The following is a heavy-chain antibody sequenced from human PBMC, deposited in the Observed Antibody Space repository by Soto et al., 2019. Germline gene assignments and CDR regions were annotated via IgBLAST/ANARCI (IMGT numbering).Heavy chain of an antibody. Sequence: GGSLRLSCAASGFTFSSYSMNWVRQAPGKRLEWVSSISSSSSYIYYADSVKGRFTISRDNAKNSLYLQMNSLRAEDTAVYYCAGPSLWFGELSLLWGQGTLVTVSS. V-gene: IGHV3-21*01. D-gene: IGHD3-10*01. J-gene: IGHJ4*02. CDR2: ISSSSSYI. CDR1: GFTFSSYS. CDR3: AGPSLWFGELSLL.